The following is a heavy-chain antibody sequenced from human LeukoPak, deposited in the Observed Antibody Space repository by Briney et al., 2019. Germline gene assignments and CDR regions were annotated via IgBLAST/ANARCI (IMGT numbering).Heavy chain of an antibody. CDR3: AKAGDRNYFDY. CDR2: ISPTGDGA. CDR1: GFTFSTSA. J-gene: IGHJ4*02. V-gene: IGHV3-23*01. D-gene: IGHD3-22*01. Sequence: GGSLRLSCAASGFTFSTSAMSWVRQAPGKGLEWVSGISPTGDGAYYADSVKGRFSISRDNSRNTLYVHMNSLRAEDTAVYYCAKAGDRNYFDYWGQGALVTVSS.